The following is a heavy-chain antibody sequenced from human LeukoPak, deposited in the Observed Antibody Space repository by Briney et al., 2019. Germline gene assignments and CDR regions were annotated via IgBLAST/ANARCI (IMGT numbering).Heavy chain of an antibody. V-gene: IGHV4-59*02. CDR1: GGSVSSFY. J-gene: IGHJ6*03. Sequence: SETLSLTCTVSGGSVSSFYWSWIRQPPGKGLEWIGRISDSGSSNYNPSLKSRVTISVDTSKNQFSLKLTSVTAADTAVYYCARNFGRDEKICSNYPNFYYYMDVWGRGTMVTVSS. CDR3: ARNFGRDEKICSNYPNFYYYMDV. CDR2: ISDSGSS. D-gene: IGHD4-11*01.